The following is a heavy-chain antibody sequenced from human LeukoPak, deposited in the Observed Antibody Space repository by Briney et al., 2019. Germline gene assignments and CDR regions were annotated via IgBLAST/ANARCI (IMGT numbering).Heavy chain of an antibody. Sequence: GGSLRLSCVGSGFIFSSYEMSWVRQAPGKGLEWVSYISGLGNAIYYADSVKGRFTISRDNSKKTLYLQMNSLRAEDTAVYYCARGRSGFDYWGQGTLVTVSS. V-gene: IGHV3-48*03. D-gene: IGHD2-15*01. J-gene: IGHJ4*02. CDR1: GFIFSSYE. CDR3: ARGRSGFDY. CDR2: ISGLGNAI.